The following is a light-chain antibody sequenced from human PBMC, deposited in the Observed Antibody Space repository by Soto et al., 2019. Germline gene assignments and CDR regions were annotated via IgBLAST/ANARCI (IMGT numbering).Light chain of an antibody. CDR2: VVS. CDR3: SSYISSSTHLV. V-gene: IGLV2-14*01. J-gene: IGLJ2*01. Sequence: QSALTQPASVSGSPGQSITISCTGTSSDVGGYNYVSWYQQHPGKAPKLMIYVVSNRPSGVSNRFSGSKSGNTASLTISGLQAEDEADYYCSSYISSSTHLVFGGGTKLTVL. CDR1: SSDVGGYNY.